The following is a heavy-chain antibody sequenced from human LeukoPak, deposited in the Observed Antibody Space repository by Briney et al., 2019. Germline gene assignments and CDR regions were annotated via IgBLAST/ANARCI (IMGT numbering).Heavy chain of an antibody. CDR1: GYTFTSYY. D-gene: IGHD2-15*01. J-gene: IGHJ4*02. CDR3: ARGTHTWYCSGGSCYYGDY. CDR2: INPSGGST. V-gene: IGHV1-46*01. Sequence: ASVKVSCKASGYTFTSYYMHWVRQAPGQGLEWMGIINPSGGSTSYAQKFQGRVTMTRDTSTSRVYMELSSLRSEDTAVYYCARGTHTWYCSGGSCYYGDYWGQGTLVTVSS.